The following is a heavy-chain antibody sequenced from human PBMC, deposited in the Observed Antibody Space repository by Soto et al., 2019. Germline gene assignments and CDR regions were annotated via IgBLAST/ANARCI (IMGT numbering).Heavy chain of an antibody. Sequence: LSLTCAVYGGSFSGYYWSWIRQPPGKGLEWIGEINHSGSTNYNPSLKSRVTISVDTSKNQFSLKLSSVTAADTAVYYCARAMYYDFWSGYYVSYYFDYWGQGTLVTVSS. CDR1: GGSFSGYY. CDR2: INHSGST. D-gene: IGHD3-3*01. CDR3: ARAMYYDFWSGYYVSYYFDY. J-gene: IGHJ4*02. V-gene: IGHV4-34*01.